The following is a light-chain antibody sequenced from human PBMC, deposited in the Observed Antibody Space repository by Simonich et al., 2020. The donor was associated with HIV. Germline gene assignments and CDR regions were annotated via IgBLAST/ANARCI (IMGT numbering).Light chain of an antibody. V-gene: IGKV3-15*01. CDR2: GAS. CDR3: QQYNNWPT. Sequence: EIVLPQSPATLSVAPGERATLSCKASPSVSRNLVWSQQQSGQAPRLLIDGASTRATGIPARFSGRGSGTEFTLTISSMQSEDFAVYYCQQYNNWPTFGGGTKVEIK. J-gene: IGKJ4*01. CDR1: PSVSRN.